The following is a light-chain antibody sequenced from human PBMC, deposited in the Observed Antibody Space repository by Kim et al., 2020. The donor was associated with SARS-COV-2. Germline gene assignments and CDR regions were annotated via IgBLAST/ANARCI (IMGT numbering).Light chain of an antibody. J-gene: IGLJ2*01. V-gene: IGLV1-36*01. Sequence: QRVTISCSGSSSNIGNNAVNWYQQLPGKAPQLLIYYDDLLPSGVSDRFSGSKSGTSASLAIRGLQSDDEADYFCAAWDDSLNGHVVFGGGTQLTVL. CDR2: YDD. CDR3: AAWDDSLNGHVV. CDR1: SSNIGNNA.